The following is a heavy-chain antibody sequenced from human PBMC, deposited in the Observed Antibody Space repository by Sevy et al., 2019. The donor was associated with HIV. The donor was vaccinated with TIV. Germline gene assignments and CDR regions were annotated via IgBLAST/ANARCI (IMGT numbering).Heavy chain of an antibody. CDR2: ISAYNGNT. Sequence: ASVKVSCKASGYTFTSYGISWVRQAPGQGLEWMGWISAYNGNTNYAQKLQGRVTMTTDTSTSTAYMELRSLRSDDTAVYYCASETLWFGQIYYYYYYGMDVWGQGTTVTVSS. D-gene: IGHD3-10*01. J-gene: IGHJ6*02. V-gene: IGHV1-18*01. CDR1: GYTFTSYG. CDR3: ASETLWFGQIYYYYYYGMDV.